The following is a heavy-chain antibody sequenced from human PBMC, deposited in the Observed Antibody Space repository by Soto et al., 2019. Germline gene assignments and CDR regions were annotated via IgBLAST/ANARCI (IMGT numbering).Heavy chain of an antibody. D-gene: IGHD3-3*01. V-gene: IGHV4-39*01. CDR1: GGSISSSSYY. J-gene: IGHJ4*02. CDR3: ASYDFWSGYYNSPFDY. Sequence: ETLSLTCTVSGGSISSSSYYWGWIRQPPGKGLEWIGSIYYSGSTYYNPSLKSRVTISVDTSKNQFSLKLSSVTAADTAVYYCASYDFWSGYYNSPFDYWGQGTLVTVSS. CDR2: IYYSGST.